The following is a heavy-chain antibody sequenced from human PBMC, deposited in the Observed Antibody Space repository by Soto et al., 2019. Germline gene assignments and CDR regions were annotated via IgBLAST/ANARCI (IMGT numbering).Heavy chain of an antibody. D-gene: IGHD6-13*01. CDR3: ARGTSWQLPFDY. CDR1: SDSISSYY. Sequence: SETLSLTCTVSSDSISSYYWSWIRQPPGKRLEWIGYVSYSGSTDYNPSLKSRVTISGDTSKNQFSLKVSSVTAADTAVYYCARGTSWQLPFDYWGQGTLVTVSS. J-gene: IGHJ4*02. V-gene: IGHV4-59*01. CDR2: VSYSGST.